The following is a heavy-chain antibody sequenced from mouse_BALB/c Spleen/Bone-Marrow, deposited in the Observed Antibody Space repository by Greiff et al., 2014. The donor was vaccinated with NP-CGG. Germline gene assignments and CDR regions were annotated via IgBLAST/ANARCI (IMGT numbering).Heavy chain of an antibody. V-gene: IGHV2-6-5*01. Sequence: VQGVESGPGLVAPSQSLSITCTVSGFSLTDYGVSWIRQPPGKGLEWLGVIWGGGITYYNSPLKFRLSISKDNSKSQVFLKMYSLQTDDTAMYYCAKLNWDEGDYWGQGTTLTVSS. CDR2: IWGGGIT. J-gene: IGHJ2*01. CDR1: GFSLTDYG. D-gene: IGHD4-1*01. CDR3: AKLNWDEGDY.